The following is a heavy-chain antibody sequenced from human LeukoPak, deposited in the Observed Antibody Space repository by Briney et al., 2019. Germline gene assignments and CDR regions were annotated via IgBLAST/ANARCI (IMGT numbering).Heavy chain of an antibody. Sequence: ASVKVSCKASGYTCTIYGISWVRQAPGQGLEWMGWISAYNGNTNYAQKLQGRVTMTTDTSTSTAYMELRSLRSDDTAVYYCARGTHWDYYGSSGYYGYWGQGTLVTVSS. J-gene: IGHJ4*02. CDR2: ISAYNGNT. D-gene: IGHD3-22*01. CDR1: GYTCTIYG. CDR3: ARGTHWDYYGSSGYYGY. V-gene: IGHV1-18*01.